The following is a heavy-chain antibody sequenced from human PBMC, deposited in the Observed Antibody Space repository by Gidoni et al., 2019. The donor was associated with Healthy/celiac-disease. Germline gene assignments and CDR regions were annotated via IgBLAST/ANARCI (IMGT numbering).Heavy chain of an antibody. Sequence: QLPLQESGPGLVKPSETLSLTCTVSGGSITSSSYSWGWIRQPPGKGLEWIGSIYYSVSTYYNPSLKSRVTISVDTSKNQFSLKLSSVTAADTAVYYCARQSRYCTNGVCVDLTFNWFDPWGQGTLVTVSS. J-gene: IGHJ5*02. CDR1: GGSITSSSYS. CDR2: IYYSVST. V-gene: IGHV4-39*01. D-gene: IGHD2-8*01. CDR3: ARQSRYCTNGVCVDLTFNWFDP.